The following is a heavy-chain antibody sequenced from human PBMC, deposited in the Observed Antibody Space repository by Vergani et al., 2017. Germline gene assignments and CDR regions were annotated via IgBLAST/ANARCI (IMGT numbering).Heavy chain of an antibody. CDR3: ASSSWYEIRAFDI. Sequence: QVQLQQWGAGLLKPSETLSPTCAVYGGPFSGYYWSWIRQPPGKGLEWIGEINHSGSTNYNPSLKSRVTISVDTSKNQFSLKLSSVTAADTAVYYCASSSWYEIRAFDIWGQGTMVTVSS. V-gene: IGHV4-34*01. D-gene: IGHD6-13*01. CDR2: INHSGST. CDR1: GGPFSGYY. J-gene: IGHJ3*02.